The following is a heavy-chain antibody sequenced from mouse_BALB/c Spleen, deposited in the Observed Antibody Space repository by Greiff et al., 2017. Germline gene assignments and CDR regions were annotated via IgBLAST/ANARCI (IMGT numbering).Heavy chain of an antibody. D-gene: IGHD4-1*01. J-gene: IGHJ4*01. CDR3: AREDPELEREAMDY. CDR2: ISSGGST. CDR1: GFTFSSYA. V-gene: IGHV5-6-5*01. Sequence: EVKLMESGGGLVKPGGSLKLSCAASGFTFSSYAMSWVRQTPEKRLEWVASISSGGSTYYPDSVKGRFTISRDNARNILYLQMSSLRTEDTAMYYCAREDPELEREAMDYWGQGTSVTVSS.